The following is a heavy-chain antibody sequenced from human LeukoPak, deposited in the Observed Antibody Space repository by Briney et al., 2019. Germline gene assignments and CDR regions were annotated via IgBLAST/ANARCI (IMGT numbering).Heavy chain of an antibody. J-gene: IGHJ4*02. Sequence: GGSLRLSCAASGFTFSSYEVNWVRQAPGKGLEWVSYISSSGSAIYYADSVKGRFTISRDNAKNSLYLQMNSLRAEDTAVYYCARVYTFGGVIVGQDYWGQGTLVTVSS. CDR1: GFTFSSYE. CDR2: ISSSGSAI. D-gene: IGHD3-16*02. V-gene: IGHV3-48*03. CDR3: ARVYTFGGVIVGQDY.